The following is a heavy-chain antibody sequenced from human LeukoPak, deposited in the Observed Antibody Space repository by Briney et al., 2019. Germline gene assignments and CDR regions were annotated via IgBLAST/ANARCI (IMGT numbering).Heavy chain of an antibody. CDR1: GFTFSSAW. CDR3: TIDRLFFQF. Sequence: PGGSLRLSCVGSGFTFSSAWVSWVRLTPEKGLEWLGRAKSETDGGTIDHAAPVNGRFNISRDDSTNTVFLQMSSLKIEDTAVYYCTIDRLFFQFWGQGSLVTVSS. V-gene: IGHV3-15*01. D-gene: IGHD3-3*01. CDR2: AKSETDGGTI. J-gene: IGHJ4*02.